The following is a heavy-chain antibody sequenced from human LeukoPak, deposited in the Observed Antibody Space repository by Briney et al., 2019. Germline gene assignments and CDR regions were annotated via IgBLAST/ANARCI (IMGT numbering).Heavy chain of an antibody. CDR2: INWNGGST. Sequence: PGGSLRLSCAASGFTFDDYGMTWVRQAPGKGLEWVSGINWNGGSTGYADSVKGRFSILRDTAKNSLYLQMNSLRAEDTSLYYSARGYCSGGSCFLFDYWGQGTLVTVSS. CDR1: GFTFDDYG. J-gene: IGHJ4*02. D-gene: IGHD2-15*01. CDR3: ARGYCSGGSCFLFDY. V-gene: IGHV3-20*04.